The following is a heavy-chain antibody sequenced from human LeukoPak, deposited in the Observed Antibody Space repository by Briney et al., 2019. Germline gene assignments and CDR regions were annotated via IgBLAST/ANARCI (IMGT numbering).Heavy chain of an antibody. CDR1: GDSLSSGGYY. CDR2: IYYSGSA. V-gene: IGHV4-39*01. D-gene: IGHD5-18*01. CDR3: ARHGHTATVARAFHI. J-gene: IGHJ3*02. Sequence: SETLPLTCSVSGDSLSSGGYYWGWIRQPPGKGLEWIGNIYYSGSAYYNPSLKSRVTISVDSSKTQFSLQLSSVTAADTAMYYCARHGHTATVARAFHIWGQGTMVTVSS.